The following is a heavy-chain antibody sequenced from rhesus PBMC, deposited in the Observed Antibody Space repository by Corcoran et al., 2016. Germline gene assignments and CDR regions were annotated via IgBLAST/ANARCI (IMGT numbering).Heavy chain of an antibody. D-gene: IGHD4-23*01. V-gene: IGHV3-11*01. CDR3: TRNSNYQDKLGYYFDY. CDR2: IYGSIM. Sequence: EVQLAESGGGWVQPGGSLRLSCAASGFTVSSYWMSWVRQAPGKGLEWLSDIYGSIMYYGDSVKDRFTVSRDNAKNSLYLQMNSLRAEDTAVYYCTRNSNYQDKLGYYFDYWGQGVLVTVSS. CDR1: GFTVSSYW. J-gene: IGHJ4*01.